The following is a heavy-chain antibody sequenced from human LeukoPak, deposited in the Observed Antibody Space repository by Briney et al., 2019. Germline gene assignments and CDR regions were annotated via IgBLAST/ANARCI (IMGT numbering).Heavy chain of an antibody. CDR1: GGPISSSSHY. V-gene: IGHV4-39*01. J-gene: IGHJ3*02. CDR3: ARSRGFISGWYIGAFDI. D-gene: IGHD6-19*01. CDR2: IYYSGIT. Sequence: SETLSLTCTVSGGPISSSSHYWGWIRQPPGKGLVWIGSIYYSGITYYHPSLKSQFTISVDTSKNQFSLNLSSVTATDTAVYYCARSRGFISGWYIGAFDIWGQGTMVTVSS.